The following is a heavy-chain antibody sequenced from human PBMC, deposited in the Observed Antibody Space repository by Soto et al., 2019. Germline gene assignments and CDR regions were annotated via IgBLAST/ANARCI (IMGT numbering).Heavy chain of an antibody. V-gene: IGHV4-34*01. CDR3: ARGWYYGSGSRNRYFDY. D-gene: IGHD3-10*01. Sequence: SETLSLTCAVYGGSFSGYYWSWIRQPPGKGLEWIGEINHSGSTNYNPSLKSRVTISIDTSKNQFSLKLGDVTAADTAVYYCARGWYYGSGSRNRYFDYWGQGTLVTVSS. CDR1: GGSFSGYY. CDR2: INHSGST. J-gene: IGHJ4*02.